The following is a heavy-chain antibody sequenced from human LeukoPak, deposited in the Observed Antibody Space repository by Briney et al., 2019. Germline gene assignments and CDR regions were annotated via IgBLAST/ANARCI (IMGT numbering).Heavy chain of an antibody. CDR2: ISNSGSSI. Sequence: GGSLRLSCAASGFTFSSYSMNWVRQAPGKGLEWVSSISNSGSSIYYADSVKGRFTISRDNAKNSLYLQMNSLRAEDTAVYYCAKSFWWFGEFSPFDYWGQGTLLTVSS. CDR3: AKSFWWFGEFSPFDY. D-gene: IGHD3-10*01. V-gene: IGHV3-21*01. J-gene: IGHJ4*02. CDR1: GFTFSSYS.